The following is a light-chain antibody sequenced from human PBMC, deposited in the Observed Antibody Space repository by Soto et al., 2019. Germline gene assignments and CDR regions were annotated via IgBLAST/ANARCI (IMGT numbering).Light chain of an antibody. J-gene: IGKJ1*01. CDR1: QSVSSGY. Sequence: EIVLTQSPGTLSLSPGDGATLSCRASQSVSSGYLAWYQQKPGQAPRLLIYGAYRRAAGIPDRFSGSGSGTDFTLSSSRLEPEDFAVYWCQHYGNSPTFGQGTRLQIK. CDR2: GAY. CDR3: QHYGNSPT. V-gene: IGKV3-20*01.